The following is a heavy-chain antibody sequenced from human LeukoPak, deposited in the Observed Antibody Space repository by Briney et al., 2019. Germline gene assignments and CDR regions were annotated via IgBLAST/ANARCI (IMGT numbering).Heavy chain of an antibody. V-gene: IGHV5-51*01. D-gene: IGHD5-12*01. CDR2: IYPSDSDT. Sequence: PGESLKISCQASGYSFTSYWIGWVRQMPGKGLECMGIIYPSDSDTRYSPSFQGQVTISADKSISTAYLQWSSLKASDTAMYYCAGRVVATAPSYDYWGQGTLVTVSS. CDR3: AGRVVATAPSYDY. CDR1: GYSFTSYW. J-gene: IGHJ4*02.